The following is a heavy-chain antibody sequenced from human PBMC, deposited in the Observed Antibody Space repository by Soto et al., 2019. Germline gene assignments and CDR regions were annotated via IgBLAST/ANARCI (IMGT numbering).Heavy chain of an antibody. V-gene: IGHV3-23*01. J-gene: IGHJ6*03. CDR1: AFTFSSYA. D-gene: IGHD2-15*01. CDR2: ISGSGGST. CDR3: AATPGYCSGGSCQYYYYMDV. Sequence: GGSLRLSCAASAFTFSSYAMSWVRQAPGKGLEWVSAISGSGGSTYYADSVKGRFTISRDNSKNTLYLQMNSLRAEDTAVYYCAATPGYCSGGSCQYYYYMDVWGKGTTVTVS.